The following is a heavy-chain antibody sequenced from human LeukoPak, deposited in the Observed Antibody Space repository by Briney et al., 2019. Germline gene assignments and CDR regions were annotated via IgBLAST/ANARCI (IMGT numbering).Heavy chain of an antibody. Sequence: ASVKVSCKASGYTFTGYFIHWVRQAPGQGLEWMGWINPNSGGTNYAQKFQDRVTLTTDTSISTAYMELRRLRSDDTAVYYCTRVGVGIVPFDYWGQGTLVTVSS. CDR3: TRVGVGIVPFDY. CDR1: GYTFTGYF. V-gene: IGHV1-2*02. D-gene: IGHD2-15*01. CDR2: INPNSGGT. J-gene: IGHJ4*02.